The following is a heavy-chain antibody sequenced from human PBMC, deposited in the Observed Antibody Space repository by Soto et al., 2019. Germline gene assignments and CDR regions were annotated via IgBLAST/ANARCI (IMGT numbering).Heavy chain of an antibody. D-gene: IGHD3-10*01. Sequence: ASVKVSCKASGGTFSSYAISWVRQAPGQGLEWMGRIIPFIGTANYAQKFQGRVTVTADAVTGTAYMELTGLNSDDTAVYYCATPTPLRGAMITNINFDFWGQGTPVTVSS. CDR3: ATPTPLRGAMITNINFDF. CDR2: IIPFIGTA. J-gene: IGHJ4*02. V-gene: IGHV1-69*11. CDR1: GGTFSSYA.